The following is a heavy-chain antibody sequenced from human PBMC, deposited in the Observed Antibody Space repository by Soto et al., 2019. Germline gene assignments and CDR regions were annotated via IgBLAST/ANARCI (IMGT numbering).Heavy chain of an antibody. V-gene: IGHV1-2*04. Sequence: ASVKVSCKASGYTFTGYYMHWVRQAPGQGLEWMGCINPNSGGTNYAQKFQGWVTMTRDTSISTAYMELSRLRSDDTAVYYCARVNGDYVSRWHFDLWGRGTLVTVSS. CDR2: INPNSGGT. CDR3: ARVNGDYVSRWHFDL. J-gene: IGHJ2*01. CDR1: GYTFTGYY. D-gene: IGHD4-17*01.